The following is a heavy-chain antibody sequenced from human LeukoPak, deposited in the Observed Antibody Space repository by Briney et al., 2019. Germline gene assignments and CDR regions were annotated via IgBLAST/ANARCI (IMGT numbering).Heavy chain of an antibody. CDR1: GASTSSGLYY. CDR2: IYNSGST. J-gene: IGHJ4*02. V-gene: IGHV4-61*02. Sequence: PSQTLSLTCTVSGASTSSGLYYWNWFRQPGGKGLEYIGRIYNSGSTNYNPSLKSRVTISVDTPKNQFSLKLTSVTASDSAVYYCASSNWLRDANFDSWGQGTLVTVSS. CDR3: ASSNWLRDANFDS. D-gene: IGHD6-13*01.